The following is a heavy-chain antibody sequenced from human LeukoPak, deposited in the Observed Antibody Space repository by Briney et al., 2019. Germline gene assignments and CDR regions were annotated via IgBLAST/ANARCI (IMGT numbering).Heavy chain of an antibody. CDR1: GFTCSDYS. Sequence: GGSLTLSCAASGFTCSDYSLIRLPQAPGQGREGGSYISSSSSTIYYADSGKGRFTISRDNAKNSLYLQMNSLRAEDTAVYYCARDGFVVVAASGYYYYMDVWGKGTTVTVS. CDR2: ISSSSSTI. D-gene: IGHD2-15*01. CDR3: ARDGFVVVAASGYYYYMDV. J-gene: IGHJ6*03. V-gene: IGHV3-48*04.